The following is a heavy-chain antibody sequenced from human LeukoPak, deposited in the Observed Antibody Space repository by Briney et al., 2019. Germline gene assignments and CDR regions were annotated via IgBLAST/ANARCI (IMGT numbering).Heavy chain of an antibody. CDR3: ARDGYYGFFDY. V-gene: IGHV4-39*07. Sequence: SETLSLTCTVSGGSISSSSYYWGWIRQPPGKGLEWIGSIYYSGSTYYNPSLKSRVTISVDTSKNQFSLKLSSVTAADTAVYYCARDGYYGFFDYWGQGTLVTASS. D-gene: IGHD3-10*01. J-gene: IGHJ4*02. CDR1: GGSISSSSYY. CDR2: IYYSGST.